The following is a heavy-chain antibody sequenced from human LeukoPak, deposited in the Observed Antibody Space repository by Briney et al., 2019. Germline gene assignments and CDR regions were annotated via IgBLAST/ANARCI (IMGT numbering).Heavy chain of an antibody. D-gene: IGHD3-10*01. CDR2: INSDGSST. Sequence: GGSLRLSCEASGFTFSRYWMHWVRRAPGKGLVWVSRINSDGSSTTYAGSVKGRFTISRDNSKNTLYLQMNSLRAEDTAVYYCAKESESWFGEAYDYWGQGTLVTVSS. CDR3: AKESESWFGEAYDY. V-gene: IGHV3-74*01. J-gene: IGHJ4*02. CDR1: GFTFSRYW.